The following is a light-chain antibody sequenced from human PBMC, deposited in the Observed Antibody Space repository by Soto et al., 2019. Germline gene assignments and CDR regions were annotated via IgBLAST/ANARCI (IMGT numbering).Light chain of an antibody. CDR2: GAS. J-gene: IGKJ2*02. Sequence: EIVMTQSPATLSVSPGERATLSCRASQSVSSNLAWYQQKPGQAPRLLIYGASTRATGIPAMFSGSGSGTEFTLTISSLQSEDFAVYYCQQYNNWPRSTFGQGTKLEIK. V-gene: IGKV3-15*01. CDR1: QSVSSN. CDR3: QQYNNWPRST.